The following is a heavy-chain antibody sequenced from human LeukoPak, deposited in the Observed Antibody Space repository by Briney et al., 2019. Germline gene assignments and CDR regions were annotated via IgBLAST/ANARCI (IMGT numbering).Heavy chain of an antibody. CDR3: ARDSAAGTEEGIFGY. J-gene: IGHJ4*02. D-gene: IGHD6-13*01. CDR2: INPNSGGT. CDR1: GYTFTGYY. Sequence: ASVKVSCKASGYTFTGYYMHWVRQAPGQGLEWMGWINPNSGGTNYAQKFQGRVTMTRDTSISTAYIELSRLRSDDTAVYYCARDSAAGTEEGIFGYWGQGTLVTVSS. V-gene: IGHV1-2*02.